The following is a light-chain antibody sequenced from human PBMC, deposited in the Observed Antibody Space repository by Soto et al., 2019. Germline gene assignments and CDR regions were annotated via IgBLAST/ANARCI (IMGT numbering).Light chain of an antibody. V-gene: IGLV2-18*01. J-gene: IGLJ1*01. CDR2: DVT. CDR3: SLFTSSSTYV. CDR1: SSDVGSYNR. Sequence: QSALTQPPSVSGSPGQSVTISCTGTSSDVGSYNRVSWYQQPPGTAPKVIIYDVTNRPSGVPDRFSGSKSGNTASLTISGLQAEDEADYYCSLFTSSSTYVFGTGTKVTVL.